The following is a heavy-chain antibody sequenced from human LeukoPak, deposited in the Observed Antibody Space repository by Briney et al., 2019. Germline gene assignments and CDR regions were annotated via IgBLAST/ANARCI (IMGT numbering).Heavy chain of an antibody. Sequence: SGGSLRLSCTVSGFTVSSNYMSWVRQAPGKGLEWVSVIYSDGTTYNADSVKGRFTISRDNPKNTLYLQINSLRAEDTAVCYCARGIAAAGTGLYNWGRGTLLTVSS. CDR2: IYSDGTT. CDR1: GFTVSSNY. J-gene: IGHJ4*02. CDR3: ARGIAAAGTGLYN. D-gene: IGHD6-13*01. V-gene: IGHV3-53*01.